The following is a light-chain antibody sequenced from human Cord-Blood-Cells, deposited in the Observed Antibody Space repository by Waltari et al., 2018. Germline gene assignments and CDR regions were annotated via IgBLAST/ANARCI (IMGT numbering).Light chain of an antibody. CDR1: QGISSD. CDR3: QQYYSYPFT. V-gene: IGKV1-8*01. J-gene: IGKJ3*01. CDR2: AAS. Sequence: AIRMTQSPSSFSASTGDRVTITCRASQGISSDLAWYQEKPGKAPKLLIYAASTLQSGVPSRFSGSGSGTDFTLTISCLQSEDFATYFGQQYYSYPFTFGPGTKVDIK.